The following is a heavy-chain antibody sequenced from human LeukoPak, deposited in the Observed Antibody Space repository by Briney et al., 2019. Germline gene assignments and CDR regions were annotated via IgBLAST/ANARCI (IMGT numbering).Heavy chain of an antibody. D-gene: IGHD3-22*01. CDR2: IYTSGST. CDR1: GGSISSGSYY. J-gene: IGHJ4*02. Sequence: PSETLSLTCTVSGGSISSGSYYWSWIRQPAGKGLEWIGRIYTSGSTNYNPSLKSRATISVGTSKNQFSLNLISVTAADTAIYYCARVSSGGYFHTYYFDYWGQGTLVTVSS. V-gene: IGHV4-61*02. CDR3: ARVSSGGYFHTYYFDY.